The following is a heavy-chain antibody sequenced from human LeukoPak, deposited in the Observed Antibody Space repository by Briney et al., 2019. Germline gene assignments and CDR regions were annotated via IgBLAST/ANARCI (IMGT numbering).Heavy chain of an antibody. Sequence: PGRSLRLSCAASGFTFDDYAMHWVRQAPGKGLEWVSGISWNSGSIGYADSVKGRFTISRDNAKNSLYLQMNSLRAEDTALYYCARSYDSSGYYYLFYWGQGTLVTVSS. J-gene: IGHJ4*02. CDR3: ARSYDSSGYYYLFY. D-gene: IGHD3-22*01. CDR1: GFTFDDYA. V-gene: IGHV3-9*01. CDR2: ISWNSGSI.